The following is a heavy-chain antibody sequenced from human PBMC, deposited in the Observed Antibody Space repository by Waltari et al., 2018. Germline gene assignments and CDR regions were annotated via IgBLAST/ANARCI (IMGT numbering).Heavy chain of an antibody. CDR1: GYSISSGYY. D-gene: IGHD6-13*01. J-gene: IGHJ4*02. Sequence: QVQLQESGPGLVKPSETLSLTCAVSGYSISSGYYWGWIRQPPGKGLEWIGSIYHSGSNYYNPSLKSRVTISVDTSKNQFSLKLSSVTAADTAVYYCARASMAAASYFDYWGQGTLVTVSS. V-gene: IGHV4-38-2*01. CDR2: IYHSGSN. CDR3: ARASMAAASYFDY.